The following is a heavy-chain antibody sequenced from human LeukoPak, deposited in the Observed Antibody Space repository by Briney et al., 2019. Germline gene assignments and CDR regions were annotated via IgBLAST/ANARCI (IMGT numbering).Heavy chain of an antibody. CDR3: ARVGYCSTTICYWRAFDY. CDR2: IDQDGSEQ. J-gene: IGHJ4*02. V-gene: IGHV3-7*01. D-gene: IGHD2-2*01. Sequence: PGGSLRVFCAASGFTFSSYWMSWVRQAPGKGLEGVANIDQDGSEQYYVDSVKGRFTISRDNTKNSLYLQMNSLRAEDTAVYYCARVGYCSTTICYWRAFDYWGQGTLVTVSS. CDR1: GFTFSSYW.